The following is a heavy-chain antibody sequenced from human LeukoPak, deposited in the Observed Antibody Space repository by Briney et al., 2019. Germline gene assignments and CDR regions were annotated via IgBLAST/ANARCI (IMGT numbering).Heavy chain of an antibody. CDR1: GGSISSYY. Sequence: SETLSLTCTVSGGSISSYYWSWIRQPPGKGLEWIGYIYYSGSTNYNPSLKSRVTISVDTSKSQFSLKLSSVTAADTAVYYCARGGGGEYYYDSRGAGVVMPFDYWGQGTLVTVSS. J-gene: IGHJ4*02. CDR2: IYYSGST. CDR3: ARGGGGEYYYDSRGAGVVMPFDY. D-gene: IGHD3-22*01. V-gene: IGHV4-59*01.